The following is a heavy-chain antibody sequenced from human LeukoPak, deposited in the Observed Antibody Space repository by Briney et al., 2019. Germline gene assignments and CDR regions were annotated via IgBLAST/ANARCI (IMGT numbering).Heavy chain of an antibody. V-gene: IGHV4-39*07. CDR3: ARRGLFSWAKYYYYGMDV. CDR2: IYYSGST. Sequence: KPSETLSLTCTVSGGSISSSSYYWGWIRQPPGKGLEWIGSIYYSGSTNYNPSLKSRVTISVDTSKNQFSLKLSSVTAADTAVYYCARRGLFSWAKYYYYGMDVWGQGTTVTVSS. CDR1: GGSISSSSYY. D-gene: IGHD2-21*01. J-gene: IGHJ6*02.